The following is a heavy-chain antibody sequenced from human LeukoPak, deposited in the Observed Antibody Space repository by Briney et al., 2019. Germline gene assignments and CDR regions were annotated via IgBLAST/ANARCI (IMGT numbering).Heavy chain of an antibody. CDR1: GGSISSYY. D-gene: IGHD3-10*01. CDR3: ARRTYGSGSYYKFSEYYFDH. V-gene: IGHV4-59*01. CDR2: IYYSGST. Sequence: SETLSLTCTVSGGSISSYYWSWIRQPPGKGLEWIGYIYYSGSTNYNPSLKSRVTISVDTSKNQFSLKLSSVTAADTAVYYCARRTYGSGSYYKFSEYYFDHWGQGTLVTVSS. J-gene: IGHJ4*02.